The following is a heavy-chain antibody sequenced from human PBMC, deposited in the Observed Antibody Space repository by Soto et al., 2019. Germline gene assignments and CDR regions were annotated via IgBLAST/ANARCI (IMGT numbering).Heavy chain of an antibody. CDR3: AHRRAAASLDY. V-gene: IGHV2-5*02. J-gene: IGHJ4*02. CDR2: IYWDDDK. Sequence: QITLKESGPPLVKPTQTLTLTCTFSGFSLSTSGMGVGWIRQPPGKALECLALIYWDDDKHYSPSLESRLTITKDTSKTQVVLTMTNMDPVDTATYYCAHRRAAASLDYWGQGTLVTVSS. D-gene: IGHD6-13*01. CDR1: GFSLSTSGMG.